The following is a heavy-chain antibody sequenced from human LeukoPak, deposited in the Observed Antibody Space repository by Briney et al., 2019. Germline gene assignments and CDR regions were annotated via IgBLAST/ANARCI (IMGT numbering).Heavy chain of an antibody. Sequence: GGSLRLSCAASGFTFSSYAMSWVRQAPGKGLEWVSAISGSGGSTYYADSVKGRFTISRDNAKNSLYLQMNSLRAEDTAVYYCASGPIYYYGSGSYYITWGQGTLVTVSS. D-gene: IGHD3-10*01. CDR2: ISGSGGST. CDR3: ASGPIYYYGSGSYYIT. J-gene: IGHJ5*02. CDR1: GFTFSSYA. V-gene: IGHV3-23*01.